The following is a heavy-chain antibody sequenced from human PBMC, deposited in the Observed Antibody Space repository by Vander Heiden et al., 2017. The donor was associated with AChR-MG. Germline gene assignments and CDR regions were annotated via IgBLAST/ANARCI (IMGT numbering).Heavy chain of an antibody. CDR3: VRDSNWSFDR. D-gene: IGHD3-3*01. CDR2: ISHDSSAM. J-gene: IGHJ5*02. Sequence: EVQRVESGGALVQPGGSLRLSYVASGFTFSSYVLSWVRQAPGKGLEWVSYISHDSSAMYYADSVKGRFIISRDSAKKSLYLQMDSLRDEDTAVYYCVRDSNWSFDRWGQGTLVTVSS. CDR1: GFTFSSYV. V-gene: IGHV3-48*02.